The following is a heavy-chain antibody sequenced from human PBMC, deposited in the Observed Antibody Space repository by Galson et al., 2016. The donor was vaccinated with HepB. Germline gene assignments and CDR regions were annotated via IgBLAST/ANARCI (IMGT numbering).Heavy chain of an antibody. CDR3: AKGAILVCGRDCDVHY. J-gene: IGHJ4*02. D-gene: IGHD2-21*02. Sequence: SLRLSCATTGFIFSNNGMHWVRQAPGKGLEWVSVISYAVSNNYHAASVNGRFTSSRDKSQTTLYLQMDILRAEDTAVYYCAKGAILVCGRDCDVHYWGQGTLVTVSS. CDR2: ISYAVSNN. CDR1: GFIFSNNG. V-gene: IGHV3-30*18.